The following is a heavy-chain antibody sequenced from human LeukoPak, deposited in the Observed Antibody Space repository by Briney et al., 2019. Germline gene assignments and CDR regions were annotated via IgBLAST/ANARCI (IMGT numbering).Heavy chain of an antibody. CDR1: GFTFSSYA. J-gene: IGHJ2*01. Sequence: PGGSLRLSCAASGFTFSSYAMSWIRQPPGKGLEWIGEISRSGSTNYNPSLKSRVTISVDTSKNQFSLRLSSVTAADTAVYYCARGDIAVAGYRWYFDLWGRGTLVTVSS. CDR3: ARGDIAVAGYRWYFDL. CDR2: ISRSGST. V-gene: IGHV4-34*01. D-gene: IGHD6-19*01.